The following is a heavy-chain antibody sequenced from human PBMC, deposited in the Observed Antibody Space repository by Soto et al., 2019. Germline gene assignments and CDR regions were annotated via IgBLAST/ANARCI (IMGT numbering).Heavy chain of an antibody. CDR1: GFTFSSYG. Sequence: GSLRLSCAASGFTFSSYGMHWVRQAPGKGLEWVAVIWYDGSNKYYADSVKGRFTISRDNSKNTLYLQMNSLRAEDTAVYYCARLYSSSPYYYYYYYMDVWGKGTTVTVSS. CDR2: IWYDGSNK. CDR3: ARLYSSSPYYYYYYYMDV. V-gene: IGHV3-33*01. J-gene: IGHJ6*03. D-gene: IGHD6-6*01.